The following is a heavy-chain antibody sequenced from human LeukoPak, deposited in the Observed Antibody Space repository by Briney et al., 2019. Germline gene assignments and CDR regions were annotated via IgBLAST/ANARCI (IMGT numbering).Heavy chain of an antibody. V-gene: IGHV3-30-3*01. D-gene: IGHD5-12*01. J-gene: IGHJ4*02. CDR2: ISYDGSNK. Sequence: GGSLRLSCAASGFTFSSYAMHWVRQAPGKGLEWVAVISYDGSNKYYADSVKGRFTISRDNSKNTLYLQMNSLRAEDTAVYYCAKVTPDDIVATLWGQGTLVTVSS. CDR1: GFTFSSYA. CDR3: AKVTPDDIVATL.